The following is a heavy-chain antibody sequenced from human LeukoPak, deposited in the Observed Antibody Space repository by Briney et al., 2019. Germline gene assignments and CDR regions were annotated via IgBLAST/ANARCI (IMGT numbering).Heavy chain of an antibody. CDR2: ISVYNGNT. D-gene: IGHD3-22*01. CDR1: GYIFTDFG. J-gene: IGHJ4*02. CDR3: TSGDRYFDSIDY. V-gene: IGHV1-18*01. Sequence: GASVKVSCKASGYIFTDFGVNWVRQAPGQGLEWIGWISVYNGNTNYTQKLQDRVTMATDMSTHTAYMELRSLRSDDTAVYYCTSGDRYFDSIDYWGRGTLVTVSS.